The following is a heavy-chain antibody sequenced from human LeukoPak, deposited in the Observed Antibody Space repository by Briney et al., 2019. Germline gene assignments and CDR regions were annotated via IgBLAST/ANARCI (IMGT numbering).Heavy chain of an antibody. Sequence: ASLKVSCKASGYTFTSYYMHWVRQAPGQGLEWVGIINPSSGSTTYAQRFQGRVTMTRDTSTSTVYMELSSLRSEDTAVYCCARGHCSGGRCYYYYYGMDVWGQGTTVTVSS. V-gene: IGHV1-46*01. J-gene: IGHJ6*02. CDR1: GYTFTSYY. CDR2: INPSSGST. D-gene: IGHD2-15*01. CDR3: ARGHCSGGRCYYYYYGMDV.